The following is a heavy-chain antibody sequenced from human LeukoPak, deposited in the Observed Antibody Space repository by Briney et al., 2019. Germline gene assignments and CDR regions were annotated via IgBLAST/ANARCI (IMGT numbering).Heavy chain of an antibody. J-gene: IGHJ5*02. CDR3: AREVGYCSSTSCFNWFDP. V-gene: IGHV3-9*01. CDR2: ISWNSGSI. CDR1: GFTFDDYA. Sequence: PGRSLRLSCAASGFTFDDYAMHWVRQAPGKGLEWVSGISWNSGSIGYADSVKGRFTISRDNAKNSLYLQMNSLRAEDTAVYYCAREVGYCSSTSCFNWFDPWGQGTLVTVSS. D-gene: IGHD2-2*01.